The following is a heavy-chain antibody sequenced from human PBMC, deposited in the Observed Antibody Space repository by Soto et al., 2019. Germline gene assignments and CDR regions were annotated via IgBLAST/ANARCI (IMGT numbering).Heavy chain of an antibody. CDR1: RFSFSSYG. D-gene: IGHD2-21*01. J-gene: IGHJ6*02. Sequence: GGSLSLSCAAHRFSFSSYGMPSVRQAPGKGLEWVAVISYDGSNKYYADSVKGRFTISRDNSKNTLYLQMNSLRAEDTAVYYCAKPLKVFHYYYGMDVWGQGT. CDR2: ISYDGSNK. CDR3: AKPLKVFHYYYGMDV. V-gene: IGHV3-30*18.